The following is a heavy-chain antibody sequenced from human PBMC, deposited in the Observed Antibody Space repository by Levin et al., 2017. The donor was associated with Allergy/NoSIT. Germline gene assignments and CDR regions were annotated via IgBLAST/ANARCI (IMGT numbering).Heavy chain of an antibody. Sequence: SETLSLTCTVSGGSVSSGSYYWSWIRQPPGKGLEWIGYIYYSGSTNYNPSLKSRVTISVDTSKNQFSLKLSSVTAADTAVYYCARAASGSSVDWFDPWGQGTLVTVSS. V-gene: IGHV4-61*01. CDR2: IYYSGST. CDR3: ARAASGSSVDWFDP. J-gene: IGHJ5*02. D-gene: IGHD6-6*01. CDR1: GGSVSSGSYY.